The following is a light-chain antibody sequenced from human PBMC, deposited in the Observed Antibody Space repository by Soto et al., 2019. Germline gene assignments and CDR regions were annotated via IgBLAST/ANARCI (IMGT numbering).Light chain of an antibody. J-gene: IGLJ3*02. CDR2: DVS. V-gene: IGLV2-14*03. Sequence: QSALTQPASVSGSPGQSITISCTGSSSDVGGYDYVSWFQHHPGKAPKLMISDVSDRPSGVSDRFSGSKSDNTASLTISGLQAEDEADYYCSSYTSSSTLVFGGGTKLTVI. CDR1: SSDVGGYDY. CDR3: SSYTSSSTLV.